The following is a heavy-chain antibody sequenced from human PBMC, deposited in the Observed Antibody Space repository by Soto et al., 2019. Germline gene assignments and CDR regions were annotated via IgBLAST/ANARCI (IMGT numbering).Heavy chain of an antibody. J-gene: IGHJ4*02. CDR1: GGSFSGYY. D-gene: IGHD2-15*01. CDR3: ARGLRGYCSGGSCWGAFDY. CDR2: INHSGST. V-gene: IGHV4-34*01. Sequence: QVQLQQWGAGLLKPSETLSLTCAVYGGSFSGYYWSWIRQPPGKGLEWIGEINHSGSTNYNPSLKSRVTLSVDTSKNQFSLKLSSVTAADTAVYYCARGLRGYCSGGSCWGAFDYWGQGTLVTVSS.